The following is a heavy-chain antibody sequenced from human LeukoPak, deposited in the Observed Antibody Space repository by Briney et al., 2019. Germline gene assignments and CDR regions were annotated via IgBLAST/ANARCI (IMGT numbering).Heavy chain of an antibody. CDR2: ISYDGSNK. CDR1: GFTFSSYV. Sequence: GGSLRLSCAASGFTFSSYVMHWVRQAPGKGLEWVAVISYDGSNKYYADSVKGRFTVSRDNSKNTLYLQMNSLRAEDTAVYYCANSGYGRVNYFDLWGRGTLVTVSS. D-gene: IGHD5-12*01. J-gene: IGHJ2*01. CDR3: ANSGYGRVNYFDL. V-gene: IGHV3-30-3*01.